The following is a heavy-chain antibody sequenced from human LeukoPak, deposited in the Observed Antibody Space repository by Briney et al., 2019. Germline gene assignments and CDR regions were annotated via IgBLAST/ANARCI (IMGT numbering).Heavy chain of an antibody. J-gene: IGHJ6*02. CDR1: GFTFSDYC. V-gene: IGHV3-11*05. D-gene: IGHD6-25*01. CDR2: ITRSGTYT. Sequence: GGSVRLSCAASGFTFSDYCMTWIRQAPGKGLEWVSHITRSGTYTNYADSVQGRFTISRDNAKNSLFLQMNNLRAEDTAVYYCARDIALSTGCMDVWGQGTTVTVSS. CDR3: ARDIALSTGCMDV.